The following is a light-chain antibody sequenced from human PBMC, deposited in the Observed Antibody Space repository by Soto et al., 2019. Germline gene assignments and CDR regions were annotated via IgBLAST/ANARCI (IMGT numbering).Light chain of an antibody. Sequence: DIQMTQSPSSLSASVGDRVTITRRASQGISNYLAWYQQKPGKVPKLLIYDASTLQSGVPSRFSGSGSGTDFTLTISSLQPADIATYYCQKYNSAPWTFGQGTKVEIK. J-gene: IGKJ1*01. CDR2: DAS. CDR1: QGISNY. CDR3: QKYNSAPWT. V-gene: IGKV1-27*01.